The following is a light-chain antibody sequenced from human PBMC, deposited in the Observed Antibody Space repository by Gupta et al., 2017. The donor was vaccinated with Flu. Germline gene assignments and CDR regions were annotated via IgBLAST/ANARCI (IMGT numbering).Light chain of an antibody. J-gene: IGKJ3*01. CDR2: GAA. V-gene: IGKV3-20*01. CDR3: QRYCRSPFLA. Sequence: LSFLPEEIATPSSRAGQSVNSAYLAWYQQKPGQAPRRLIYGAAIRATGITDRCSGSGCATDFTLTINSREPEDFAVYYCQRYCRSPFLAFGPGARVDVK. CDR1: QSVNSAY.